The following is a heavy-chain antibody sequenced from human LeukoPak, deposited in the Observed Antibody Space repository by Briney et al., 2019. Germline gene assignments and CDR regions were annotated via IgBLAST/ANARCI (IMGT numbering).Heavy chain of an antibody. V-gene: IGHV1-69*04. J-gene: IGHJ6*02. D-gene: IGHD2-2*02. Sequence: ASVKVSCKASGGTFSSYTISWVRQAPGQGLEWMGRIIPILGIANYAQKFQGRVTITADKSTSTAYMELSSRRSEDTAVYYCARDCDIVVVPAAIRYYYYGMDVWGQGTTVTVSS. CDR1: GGTFSSYT. CDR2: IIPILGIA. CDR3: ARDCDIVVVPAAIRYYYYGMDV.